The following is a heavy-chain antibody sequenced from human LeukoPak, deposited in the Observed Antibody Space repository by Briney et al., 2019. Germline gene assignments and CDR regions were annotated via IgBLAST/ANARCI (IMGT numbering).Heavy chain of an antibody. CDR1: GFTFSDYY. V-gene: IGHV3-11*04. D-gene: IGHD6-13*01. J-gene: IGHJ3*02. Sequence: GGSLRLSCAASGFTFSDYYMSWIRQAPGKGLEWVSYISSSGSTIYYADSVKGRFTISRDNAKNSLYLQMNSLRAEDTAVYYCARLLSNPWSRAAASSPEDAFDIWGQGTMVTVSS. CDR2: ISSSGSTI. CDR3: ARLLSNPWSRAAASSPEDAFDI.